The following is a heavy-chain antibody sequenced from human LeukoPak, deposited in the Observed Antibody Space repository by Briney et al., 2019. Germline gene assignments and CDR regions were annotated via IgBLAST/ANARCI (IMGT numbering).Heavy chain of an antibody. CDR1: GGSFSGYY. J-gene: IGHJ4*02. D-gene: IGHD6-19*01. CDR3: ARAGYSSGWIDY. V-gene: IGHV4-34*01. Sequence: SETLSLTCAVYGGSFSGYYWSWIRQPPGKGLEWIGEINHSGSTNYNPSLKSRVTISVDTSKNQFSLKLSSVTAADTAVCYCARAGYSSGWIDYWGQGTLVTVSS. CDR2: INHSGST.